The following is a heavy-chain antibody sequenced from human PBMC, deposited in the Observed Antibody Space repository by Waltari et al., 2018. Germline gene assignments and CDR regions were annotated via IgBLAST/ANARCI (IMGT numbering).Heavy chain of an antibody. J-gene: IGHJ4*02. Sequence: EMQLVETGGGLIQPGGSLRFSCSAPGFTGSSNNRSGVRQAPGKVLEWVSVMYGGGSTYYADSVKGRFTISRDKSKNTLYLQMNSLRAEDKAVYYCARVPSYGDYFFDYWGQGTLVTVSS. CDR1: GFTGSSNN. CDR3: ARVPSYGDYFFDY. V-gene: IGHV3-53*02. D-gene: IGHD4-17*01. CDR2: MYGGGST.